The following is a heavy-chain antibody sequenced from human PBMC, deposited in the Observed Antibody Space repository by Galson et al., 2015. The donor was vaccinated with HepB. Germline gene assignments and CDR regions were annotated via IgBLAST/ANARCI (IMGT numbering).Heavy chain of an antibody. Sequence: SLRISCAASGFTLSNVWMNWVRQGPGNGLEWVGRIKSKTDGGTTDHAAPVKGRITISRDDSKNKLYLQMNSLRAEDTAVYYCAKEQMVRLCPNDGMDVWGQGTTVTVSS. D-gene: IGHD3-10*01. V-gene: IGHV3-15*07. CDR1: GFTLSNVW. J-gene: IGHJ6*02. CDR3: AKEQMVRLCPNDGMDV. CDR2: IKSKTDGGTT.